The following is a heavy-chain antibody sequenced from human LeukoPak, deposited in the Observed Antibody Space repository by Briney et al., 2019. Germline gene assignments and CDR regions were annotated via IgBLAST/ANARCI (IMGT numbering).Heavy chain of an antibody. J-gene: IGHJ4*02. CDR2: IYYSGST. Sequence: SETLSLTCTVSGGSISSYYWSWIRQPPGKGLEWIGYIYYSGSTNYNPSLKSRATISVDTSKNQSSLKLSSVTAADTAVYYCARRRELRYYFDYWGQGTLVTVSS. V-gene: IGHV4-59*08. CDR3: ARRRELRYYFDY. CDR1: GGSISSYY. D-gene: IGHD1-26*01.